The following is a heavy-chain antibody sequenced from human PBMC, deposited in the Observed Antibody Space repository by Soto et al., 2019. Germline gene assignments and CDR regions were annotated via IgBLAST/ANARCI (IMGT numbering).Heavy chain of an antibody. J-gene: IGHJ4*02. CDR1: GGSISSSSYY. CDR3: ARRRDGYNPPRY. D-gene: IGHD5-12*01. V-gene: IGHV4-39*01. CDR2: IYYSGST. Sequence: QLQLQESGPGLVKPSETLSLTCTVSGGSISSSSYYWGWIRQPPGKGLEWIGSIYYSGSTYYNPSLKSRVTISVDTSKNQFSLTLSSVTAADTAVYYCARRRDGYNPPRYWGQGTLVTVSS.